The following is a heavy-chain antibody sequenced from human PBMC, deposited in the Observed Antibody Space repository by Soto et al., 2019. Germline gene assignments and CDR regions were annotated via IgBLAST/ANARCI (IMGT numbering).Heavy chain of an antibody. CDR3: ARSSIPDYRGPFGL. J-gene: IGHJ4*01. CDR2: VTFDGSHQ. D-gene: IGHD4-4*01. Sequence: PGGSLRLSCAASGFSFSSHGMHWVRQAPGKGLEWVAVVTFDGSHQYYADSVKGRFTISRDNSRNMVYLQMNSLREDDTAIYFCARSSIPDYRGPFGLWAHGIQVTVSP. V-gene: IGHV3-30*03. CDR1: GFSFSSHG.